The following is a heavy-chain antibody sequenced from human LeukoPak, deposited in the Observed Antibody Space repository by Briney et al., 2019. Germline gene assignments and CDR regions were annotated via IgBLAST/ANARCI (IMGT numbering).Heavy chain of an antibody. CDR2: IKQDRSEK. CDR3: AKGGRLWFGELSI. J-gene: IGHJ4*02. CDR1: GFTFTNYW. D-gene: IGHD3-10*01. V-gene: IGHV3-7*03. Sequence: PGGSLRLSCAASGFTFTNYWMSWVRQAPGKGLELVANIKQDRSEKYYVDSVKGRFTISRDNAKNSLYLQMNSLRAEDTALYYCAKGGRLWFGELSIWGQGTLVTVSS.